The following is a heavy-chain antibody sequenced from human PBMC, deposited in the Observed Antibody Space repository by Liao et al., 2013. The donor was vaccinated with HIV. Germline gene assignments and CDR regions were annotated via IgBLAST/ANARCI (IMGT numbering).Heavy chain of an antibody. CDR1: GGSISSSY. Sequence: QVQLQESGPGLVNPSETLSLTCTVSGGSISSSYWSWIRQSPGKGLEWIGYIYYSGSINYNPSLKSRVTISVDTSKNQFSLKLNSVTASDTAVYYCARGRGTSAFDIWGQGTMVTVSS. D-gene: IGHD1-1*01. CDR2: IYYSGSI. J-gene: IGHJ3*02. CDR3: ARGRGTSAFDI. V-gene: IGHV4-59*01.